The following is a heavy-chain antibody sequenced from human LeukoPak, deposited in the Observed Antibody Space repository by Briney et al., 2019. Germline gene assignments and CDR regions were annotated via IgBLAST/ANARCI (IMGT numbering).Heavy chain of an antibody. CDR2: IIPILGIA. CDR3: ARDISATYLGAS. V-gene: IGHV1-69*04. D-gene: IGHD5-12*01. CDR1: GGTFSSYA. J-gene: IGHJ5*02. Sequence: GSSVKVSCKASGGTFSSYAISWVRQAPGQGLEWMGRIIPILGIANYAQKFQGRVTITADKSTSTAYMDLSSLRAEDTAVYYCARDISATYLGASWGQGTLVTVSS.